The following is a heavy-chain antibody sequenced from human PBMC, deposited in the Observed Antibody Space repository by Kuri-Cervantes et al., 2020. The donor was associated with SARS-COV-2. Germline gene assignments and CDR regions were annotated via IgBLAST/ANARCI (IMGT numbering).Heavy chain of an antibody. CDR3: ARQMMSSITIFGVVITRNWFDP. D-gene: IGHD3-3*01. CDR2: IYHSGST. V-gene: IGHV4-4*02. CDR1: GGSISSSNW. Sequence: SCAVSGGSISSSNWWSWVRQPPGKGLEWIGEIYHSGSTYYNPSLKSRVTISVDTSKNQFSLKLSSVTAADTAVYYCARQMMSSITIFGVVITRNWFDPWGQGTLVTVSS. J-gene: IGHJ5*02.